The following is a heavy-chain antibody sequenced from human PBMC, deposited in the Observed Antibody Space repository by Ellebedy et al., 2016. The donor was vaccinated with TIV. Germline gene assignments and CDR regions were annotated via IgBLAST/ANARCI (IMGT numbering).Heavy chain of an antibody. J-gene: IGHJ4*02. CDR3: ATWVVVTAILGD. Sequence: AASVKVSCKVSGYTLTELSMHWVRQAPGKGLEWMGGFDPEDGETIYAQKFQGRVTMTEDTSTDTAYMELSSLRSEDTAVYYCATWVVVTAILGDWGQGTLVTVSS. D-gene: IGHD2-21*02. CDR2: FDPEDGET. CDR1: GYTLTELS. V-gene: IGHV1-24*01.